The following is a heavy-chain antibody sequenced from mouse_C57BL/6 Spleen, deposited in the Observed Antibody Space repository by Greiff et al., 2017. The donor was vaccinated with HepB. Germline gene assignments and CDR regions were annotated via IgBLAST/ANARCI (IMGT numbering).Heavy chain of an antibody. J-gene: IGHJ2*01. Sequence: QVQLQQSGPELVKPGASVKISCKASGYAFSSSWMNWVKQRPGKGLEWIGRIYPGDGDTNYNGKFKGKATLTADKSSSTAYMQLSSLASEDSAVYFCARGCDYWGQGTTLTVSS. V-gene: IGHV1-82*01. CDR1: GYAFSSSW. CDR3: ARGCDY. CDR2: IYPGDGDT.